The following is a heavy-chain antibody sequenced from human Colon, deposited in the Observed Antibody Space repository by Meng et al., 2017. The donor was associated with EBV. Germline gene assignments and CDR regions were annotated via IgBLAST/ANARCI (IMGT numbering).Heavy chain of an antibody. CDR2: IPHRGSS. J-gene: IGHJ1*01. Sequence: VQWREPGPALVQPSATLSLTCAVSGASITNHNWWAWVRQPPGKGLEWIGEIPHRGSSAYNPSLKSRVSMSIDKSKNQFSLKLTSVTAADTVVYHCLRGSGGSVWGQGTLVTVSS. D-gene: IGHD3-10*01. CDR3: LRGSGGSV. V-gene: IGHV4-4*02. CDR1: GASITNHNW.